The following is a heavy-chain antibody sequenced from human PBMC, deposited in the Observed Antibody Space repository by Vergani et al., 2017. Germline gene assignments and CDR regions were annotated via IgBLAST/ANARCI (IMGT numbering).Heavy chain of an antibody. Sequence: EVQLLESGGDLVQPGGSLRLSCAASGFTFSSYAMSWVRQVPGKGLEWVSGISGSGGNTYYANSVKGRFTISRDDSKNTVYLQINSLRAEDTAFYYCADLYGDDGFSPFWGQGTLVTVSS. CDR1: GFTFSSYA. D-gene: IGHD2-21*01. CDR2: ISGSGGNT. CDR3: ADLYGDDGFSPF. V-gene: IGHV3-23*01. J-gene: IGHJ4*02.